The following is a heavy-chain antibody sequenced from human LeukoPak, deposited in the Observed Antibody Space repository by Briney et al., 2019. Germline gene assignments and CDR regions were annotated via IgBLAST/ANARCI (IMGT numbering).Heavy chain of an antibody. CDR1: GGSFSGYY. D-gene: IGHD4-17*01. Sequence: PSETLSLTCDVYGGSFSGYYWSCIRQPPGKWLESIGEINHTGSTNYNPSLKRRDTIALDTTTNQLSPKIPSVTTAATPVHTCPRGPYGDYRYYYYYMDVWGKGTTVTVSS. CDR3: PRGPYGDYRYYYYYMDV. V-gene: IGHV4-34*01. J-gene: IGHJ6*03. CDR2: INHTGST.